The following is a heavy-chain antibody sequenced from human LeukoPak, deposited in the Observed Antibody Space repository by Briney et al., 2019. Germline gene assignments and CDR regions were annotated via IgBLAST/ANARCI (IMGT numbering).Heavy chain of an antibody. Sequence: GGPLKISCKGSGYSFTSYWIGWVRQMPGKGLEWMGIIYPGDSDTRYSPSFQGQVTISADKSISTAYLQWSSLKASDTAMYYCARSLYYYDSSGYYYFDYWGQGTLVTVSS. D-gene: IGHD3-22*01. CDR3: ARSLYYYDSSGYYYFDY. J-gene: IGHJ4*02. CDR2: IYPGDSDT. CDR1: GYSFTSYW. V-gene: IGHV5-51*01.